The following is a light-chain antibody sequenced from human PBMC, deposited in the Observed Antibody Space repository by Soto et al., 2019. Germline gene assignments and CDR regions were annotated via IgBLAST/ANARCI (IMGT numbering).Light chain of an antibody. J-gene: IGKJ1*01. Sequence: EIVLSQSPGTLYLSPGERATLSCRASQSVSSSYLAWYQQKPGQAPRLLIYGASSRATGIPDRFSGSGSGTDFTLTISRLEPEDFAVYYCQPYGSSLWTFGQGTKVDIK. CDR2: GAS. V-gene: IGKV3-20*01. CDR1: QSVSSSY. CDR3: QPYGSSLWT.